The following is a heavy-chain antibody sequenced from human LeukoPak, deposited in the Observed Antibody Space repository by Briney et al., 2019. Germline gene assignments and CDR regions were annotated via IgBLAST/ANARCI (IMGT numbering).Heavy chain of an antibody. CDR2: MNPNSGNT. V-gene: IGHV1-8*02. J-gene: IGHJ5*02. D-gene: IGHD3-10*01. CDR3: ARITYGSGSYSNWFDP. Sequence: AAVKVSCKASGGTFSSYPVSWVRQATGQGLEWMGWMNPNSGNTGYAQKFQGRVTMTRNTSISTAYMELSSLRSEDTAVYYCARITYGSGSYSNWFDPWGQGTLVTVSS. CDR1: GGTFSSYP.